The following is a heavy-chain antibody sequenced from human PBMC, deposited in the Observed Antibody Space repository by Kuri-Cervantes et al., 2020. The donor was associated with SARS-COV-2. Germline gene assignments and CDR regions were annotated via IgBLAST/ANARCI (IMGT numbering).Heavy chain of an antibody. CDR2: ISGSGGST. CDR1: GFTFSSYA. Sequence: TLSLTCAASGFTFSSYAMSWVRQAPGKGLEWVSAISGSGGSTYYADSVKGRFTISRDNSKNTLYLQMNSLRAEDTAVYYCAKPEAAGPFYYGMDVWGQGTTVTVSS. V-gene: IGHV3-23*01. D-gene: IGHD6-13*01. J-gene: IGHJ6*02. CDR3: AKPEAAGPFYYGMDV.